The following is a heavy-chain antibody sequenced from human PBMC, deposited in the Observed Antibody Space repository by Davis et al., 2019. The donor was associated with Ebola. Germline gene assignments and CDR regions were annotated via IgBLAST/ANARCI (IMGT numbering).Heavy chain of an antibody. CDR2: IRTGVIGNI. Sequence: GESLKISCAASGFTFSSYDMNWVRQAPGKGLEWVSFIRTGVIGNIYYADSVKGRFTASRDNAKNSLYLQMNSLRAEDTAVYYCARVRPDIVVVPAAGRLDVWGKGTTVTVSS. D-gene: IGHD2-2*01. V-gene: IGHV3-48*03. CDR1: GFTFSSYD. J-gene: IGHJ6*04. CDR3: ARVRPDIVVVPAAGRLDV.